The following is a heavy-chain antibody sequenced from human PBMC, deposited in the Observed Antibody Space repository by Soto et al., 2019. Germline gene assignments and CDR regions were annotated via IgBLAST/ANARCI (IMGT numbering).Heavy chain of an antibody. CDR2: ISTRGGRT. J-gene: IGHJ4*02. CDR3: AKEFYYDASGQYSDLYFDS. V-gene: IGHV3-23*04. CDR1: GFSFSSYA. D-gene: IGHD3-22*01. Sequence: EVQLVESGGGLVQPGGSLRLSCAASGFSFSSYAMSWVRQAPPQGLEWVSSISTRGGRTYYADSVKGRFSISRDNSANAVYLDMDNLRAEDTGIYYCAKEFYYDASGQYSDLYFDSWGQGALVTVSS.